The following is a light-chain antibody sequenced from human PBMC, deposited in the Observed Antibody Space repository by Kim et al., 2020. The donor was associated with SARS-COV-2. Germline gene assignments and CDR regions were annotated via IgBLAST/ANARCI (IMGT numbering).Light chain of an antibody. CDR2: GKN. J-gene: IGLJ2*01. Sequence: VALGQTVGITCQGDSLRSYYATWYQKKPGQAPILVIYGKNNRPSGIPDRFSGSSSGNTASLTITGTQAGDEADYYCNSRDSNDNVVFDGGTQLTVL. CDR3: NSRDSNDNVV. CDR1: SLRSYY. V-gene: IGLV3-19*01.